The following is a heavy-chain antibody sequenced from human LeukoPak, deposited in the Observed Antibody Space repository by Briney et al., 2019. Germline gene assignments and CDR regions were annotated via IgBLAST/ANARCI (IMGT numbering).Heavy chain of an antibody. D-gene: IGHD5-18*01. V-gene: IGHV3-23*01. CDR1: GFTFNTFA. J-gene: IGHJ4*02. CDR2: ISATGGAI. CDR3: AKRAPLERGYTYGGVFDY. Sequence: GESLKISCAASGFTFNTFAMSWVRQAPGKGLEWVSAISATGGAIYYVDSVKGRFTISRDDSQKTLYLQMNSLRVEDTAIYYCAKRAPLERGYTYGGVFDYWGQGSLVTVSS.